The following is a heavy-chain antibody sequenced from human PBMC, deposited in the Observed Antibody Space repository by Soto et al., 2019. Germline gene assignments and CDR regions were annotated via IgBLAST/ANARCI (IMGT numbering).Heavy chain of an antibody. J-gene: IGHJ6*03. CDR2: INWNAHTT. CDR1: GFTFTDCG. V-gene: IGHV3-20*03. Sequence: GGSLRLSYVSTGFTFTDCGLRRLRQALGNGLEWVSVINWNAHTTGHADSEKRRFTTSRDNAKNPLNLQINSLRAEDTAVYYCAREDCSSTNCRYYTDVWGKGTTVTVPS. CDR3: AREDCSSTNCRYYTDV. D-gene: IGHD2-2*01.